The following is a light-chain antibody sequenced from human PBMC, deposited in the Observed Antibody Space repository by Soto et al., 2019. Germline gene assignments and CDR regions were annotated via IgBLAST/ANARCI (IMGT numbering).Light chain of an antibody. CDR2: KAS. J-gene: IGKJ1*01. CDR1: QSISSW. V-gene: IGKV1-5*03. CDR3: QQYNSYTWT. Sequence: DIQMTQSPSTLSASVGDRVTITCRASQSISSWLAWYQQKPGKAPKLLIYKASSLEIGVPSRFSGSGSGTAFTLTISSLQPYDFATYYCQQYNSYTWTFGQGTKVEIK.